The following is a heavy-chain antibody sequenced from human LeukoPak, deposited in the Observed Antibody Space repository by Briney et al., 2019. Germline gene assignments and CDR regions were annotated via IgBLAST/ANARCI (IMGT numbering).Heavy chain of an antibody. J-gene: IGHJ6*02. Sequence: SETLSLTCAVYGGSFSDYYWSWIRQPPGKGLEWIGEINHSGSTNYNPSLKSRVTISVDTSKNQFSLKLSSVTAADTAVYYCARNRLLWFGESTLDVWGQGTTVTVSS. CDR1: GGSFSDYY. CDR2: INHSGST. V-gene: IGHV4-34*01. CDR3: ARNRLLWFGESTLDV. D-gene: IGHD3-10*01.